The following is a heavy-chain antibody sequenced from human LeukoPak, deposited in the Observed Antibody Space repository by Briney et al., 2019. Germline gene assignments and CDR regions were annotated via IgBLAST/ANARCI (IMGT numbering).Heavy chain of an antibody. V-gene: IGHV3-53*01. D-gene: IGHD3-3*01. CDR2: TYSGGST. CDR1: GFTVSSNY. Sequence: GGSLRLSCAASGFTVSSNYMSWVRQAPGKGLEWVSVTYSGGSTYYADSVKGRFTISRDNSKNTPYLQMNSLRAEDTAVYYCAKGGIFGVVIIWGQGTLVTVSS. CDR3: AKGGIFGVVII. J-gene: IGHJ4*02.